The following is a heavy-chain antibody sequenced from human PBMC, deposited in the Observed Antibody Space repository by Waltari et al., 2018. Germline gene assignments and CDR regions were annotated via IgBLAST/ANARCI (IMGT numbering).Heavy chain of an antibody. CDR3: VRDRTTVAARPGDY. D-gene: IGHD6-6*01. CDR2: VNPDTGNA. V-gene: IGHV1-2*07. J-gene: IGHJ4*02. Sequence: QVVLVQSGAEVKKPGAPVQVSCEASGYLFINYDLHGVRQAPGQGPGLMGWVNPDTGNANYAHKFRGRVTMTWDTSSNTAFMDLSDLKSDDTAVYYCVRDRTTVAARPGDYWGQGTLVTVSS. CDR1: GYLFINYD.